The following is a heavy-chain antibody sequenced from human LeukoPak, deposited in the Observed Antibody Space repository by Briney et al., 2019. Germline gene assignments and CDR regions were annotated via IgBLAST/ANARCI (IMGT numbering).Heavy chain of an antibody. CDR3: ARELGIRAFDI. CDR2: ISSTSTYR. V-gene: IGHV3-21*01. CDR1: GFTFSDYS. Sequence: GGSLRLSCAASGFTFSDYSMNWVRQAPGKGLEWVSSISSTSTYRYYADSLKGRFTISRDNAKNSLYLQMNSLRADDTAVYYCARELGIRAFDIWGQGTMVIVSS. D-gene: IGHD7-27*01. J-gene: IGHJ3*02.